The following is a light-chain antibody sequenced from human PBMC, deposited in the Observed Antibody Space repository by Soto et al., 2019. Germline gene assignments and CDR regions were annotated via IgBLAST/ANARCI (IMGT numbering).Light chain of an antibody. Sequence: VVLTQSPGTLSLSPGERATLSCRASQSINGNFLVWYQQKTGQPPRILIYDASNRATGVPARFRGSGSGTDFTLTISGLEPEDFSVYYCQQRDKSPITFGQGTRLEIK. CDR1: QSINGNF. CDR2: DAS. CDR3: QQRDKSPIT. J-gene: IGKJ5*01. V-gene: IGKV3D-20*02.